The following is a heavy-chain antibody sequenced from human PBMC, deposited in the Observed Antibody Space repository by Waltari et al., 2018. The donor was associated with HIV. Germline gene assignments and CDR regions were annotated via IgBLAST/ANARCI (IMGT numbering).Heavy chain of an antibody. Sequence: QVQLVQSGPEVKKPGASVKVSCKASGYTFTSFGIAWVLQARGQGLECVGWTGHQRGDPKYGQRFQPGKIHITTDPSATTVYMERRNLQPDDTAIYYCARSGELWYGSLVNGAPFDTWGQGTLVTVAS. D-gene: IGHD2-15*01. J-gene: IGHJ4*02. CDR2: TGHQRGDP. V-gene: IGHV1-18*01. CDR3: ARSGELWYGSLVNGAPFDT. CDR1: GYTFTSFG.